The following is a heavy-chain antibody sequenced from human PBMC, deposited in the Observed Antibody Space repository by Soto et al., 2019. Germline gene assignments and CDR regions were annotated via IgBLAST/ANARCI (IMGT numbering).Heavy chain of an antibody. D-gene: IGHD3-16*02. CDR2: IYNSGST. Sequence: SETLSLTCAVSGGSISSGGYSWSWIRQPPGKGPKWTGYIYNSGSTHYNPSLKSRVTISVDRSKNQFSLKLSSVTAADTAVYYFTIYLLRLGELSDPKSNWFDPWGQGTLVTVSS. CDR3: TIYLLRLGELSDPKSNWFDP. J-gene: IGHJ5*02. V-gene: IGHV4-30-2*01. CDR1: GGSISSGGYS.